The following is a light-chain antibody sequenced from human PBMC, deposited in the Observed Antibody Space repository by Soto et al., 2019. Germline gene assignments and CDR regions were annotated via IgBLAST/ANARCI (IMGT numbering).Light chain of an antibody. CDR2: KAS. CDR1: QTISSW. CDR3: QQSYSTSSWT. V-gene: IGKV1-5*03. Sequence: DIQMTQSPSTLSGSVGYRFTITCRASQTISSWLAWYQQKPGKAPKLLIYKASTLKSGVPSRFSGSGSGTEFTLTIRSLQPEDFATYYCQQSYSTSSWTFGQGTTGDIK. J-gene: IGKJ1*01.